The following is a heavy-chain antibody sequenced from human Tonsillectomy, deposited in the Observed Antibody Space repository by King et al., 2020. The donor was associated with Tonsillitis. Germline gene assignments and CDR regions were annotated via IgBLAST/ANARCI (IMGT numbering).Heavy chain of an antibody. CDR1: GYSINSGYY. D-gene: IGHD4/OR15-4a*01. V-gene: IGHV4-38-2*02. CDR2: IYHSGST. CDR3: ARWANSGVSIGAFDI. J-gene: IGHJ3*02. Sequence: VQLQESGPGLVKPSETLSLTCTVSGYSINSGYYWGWIRQPPGKGLEWIGGIYHSGSTYYNPSLKSRVTISVDTSNNQLSLKLSSVTAADTAVYYCARWANSGVSIGAFDIWGQETMVTVSS.